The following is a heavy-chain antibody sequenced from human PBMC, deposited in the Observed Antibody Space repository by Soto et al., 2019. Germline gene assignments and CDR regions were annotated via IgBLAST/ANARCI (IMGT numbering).Heavy chain of an antibody. CDR3: ARQVEAAAGYFFDY. V-gene: IGHV4-39*01. CDR2: IYYSGST. Sequence: QLQLQESGPGLVKPSETLSLTCTVSGGSISSSSYYWGWIRQPPGKGLEWIGSIYYSGSTYYNPSLKSRVTISVDTSKNQFSLKLSSVTAADTAVYYCARQVEAAAGYFFDYWGQGTLVTVSS. CDR1: GGSISSSSYY. J-gene: IGHJ4*02. D-gene: IGHD6-13*01.